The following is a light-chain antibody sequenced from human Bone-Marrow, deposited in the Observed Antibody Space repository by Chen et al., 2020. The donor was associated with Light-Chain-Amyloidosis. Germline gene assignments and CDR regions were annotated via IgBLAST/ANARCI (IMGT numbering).Light chain of an antibody. V-gene: IGLV3-21*03. CDR3: QVWDNTSDHFV. CDR2: DES. Sequence: SFVLTQPPSVSLVPGKTAKITCGGTNLGGKAVHWYQQKPGQAPVLVISDESDRPSGIPERFSGSNSGNTATLTISRVEAGDEADYYCQVWDNTSDHFVFGTGTTVTVL. CDR1: NLGGKA. J-gene: IGLJ1*01.